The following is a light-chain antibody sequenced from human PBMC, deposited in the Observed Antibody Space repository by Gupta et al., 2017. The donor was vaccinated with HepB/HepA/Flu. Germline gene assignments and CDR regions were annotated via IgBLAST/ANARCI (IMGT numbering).Light chain of an antibody. J-gene: IGKJ1*01. V-gene: IGKV3-11*01. CDR2: DAS. CDR1: QSVSSY. CDR3: QQRSNWPPWT. Sequence: EIVLTQSPATLSLSPGERATLSCRASQSVSSYLAWYQQKPGQAPRLLIYDASNRATGIPARFSGSGSXTDXTLTISXLEPEDFAVYYCQQRSNWPPWTFGXGTKVEIK.